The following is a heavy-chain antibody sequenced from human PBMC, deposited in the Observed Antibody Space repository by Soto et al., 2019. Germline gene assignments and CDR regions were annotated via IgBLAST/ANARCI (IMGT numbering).Heavy chain of an antibody. CDR1: GGSISSGGYS. Sequence: PSETLSLTCAVSGGSISSGGYSWSWIRQPPGEGLEWIGYIYHSGSTYYNPSLKSRVTISVDRSKNQFSLKLSSVTAADTAVYYCARAGNYYDSSGSLDYWGQGTLVTVSS. CDR2: IYHSGST. CDR3: ARAGNYYDSSGSLDY. D-gene: IGHD3-22*01. V-gene: IGHV4-30-2*01. J-gene: IGHJ4*02.